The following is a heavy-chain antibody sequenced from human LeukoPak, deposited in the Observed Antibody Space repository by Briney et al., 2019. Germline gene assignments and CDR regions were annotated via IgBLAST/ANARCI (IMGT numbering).Heavy chain of an antibody. CDR3: ARGHYGDYG. CDR1: GFTFSTFW. V-gene: IGHV3-7*01. Sequence: PGXSLRLSCAASGFTFSTFWMNWVRQAPGKGLEWVANLKEDGNEKYYVDSVKGRFTISRDNAKNSLYLQMNSLRPEDTAVYYCARGHYGDYGWGQGTLVTVSS. CDR2: LKEDGNEK. J-gene: IGHJ4*02. D-gene: IGHD4-17*01.